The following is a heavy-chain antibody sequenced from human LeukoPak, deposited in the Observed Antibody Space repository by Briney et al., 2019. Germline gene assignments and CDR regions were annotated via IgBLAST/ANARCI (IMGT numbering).Heavy chain of an antibody. CDR3: ARAKDNYRGNDAFDI. D-gene: IGHD4/OR15-4a*01. J-gene: IGHJ3*02. CDR1: GFTFSSYS. CDR2: ISSSSSYI. V-gene: IGHV3-21*01. Sequence: GGSLRLSCAASGFTFSSYSMNWVRQAPGKGLEWVSSISSSSSYIYYADSVKGRFTISRDNAKNSLYLQMNSLRAEDTAVYYCARAKDNYRGNDAFDIWGQGTVVTVSS.